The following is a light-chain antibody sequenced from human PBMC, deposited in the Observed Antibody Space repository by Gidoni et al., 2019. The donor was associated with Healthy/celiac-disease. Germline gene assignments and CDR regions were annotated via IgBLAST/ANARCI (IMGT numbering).Light chain of an antibody. Sequence: DIVMTQPPDSLAVSLGERATINCQSSQSVVYSSNNKNYLAWYQQKPGQPPMLLIYWASTRESGVPDRFSGSGSGTDFTLTISSLQAEDVAVYYCQQYYSTPYTFGQGTKLEIK. V-gene: IGKV4-1*01. CDR1: QSVVYSSNNKNY. J-gene: IGKJ2*01. CDR2: WAS. CDR3: QQYYSTPYT.